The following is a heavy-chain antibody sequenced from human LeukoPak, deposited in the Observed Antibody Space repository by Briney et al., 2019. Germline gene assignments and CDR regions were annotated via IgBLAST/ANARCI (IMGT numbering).Heavy chain of an antibody. V-gene: IGHV1-69*13. CDR2: IIPIFGTA. Sequence: ASVKVSCKASGGTFSSYAISWVRQAPGQGLEWMGGIIPIFGTANYAQKFQGRVTITADESTSTAYMELSSLRSEDTAVYYCATGVRIVGATGNWLDPWGQGTLVTVSS. CDR1: GGTFSSYA. D-gene: IGHD1-26*01. CDR3: ATGVRIVGATGNWLDP. J-gene: IGHJ5*02.